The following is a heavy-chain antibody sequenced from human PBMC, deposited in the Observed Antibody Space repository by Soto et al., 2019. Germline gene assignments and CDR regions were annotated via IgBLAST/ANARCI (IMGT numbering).Heavy chain of an antibody. CDR3: ARRKDYCDSSTYFFFDP. CDR1: GYTFTSYY. Sequence: ASVKVSCKASGYTFTSYYMHWVRQAPGQGLEWMGIINPSGGSTDYAQKFQGRVTMTTDTSTSTAYMELRSLRSDDTAVYYCARRKDYCDSSTYFFFDPWGQGTLVTVS. CDR2: INPSGGST. D-gene: IGHD3-22*01. V-gene: IGHV1-46*01. J-gene: IGHJ5*02.